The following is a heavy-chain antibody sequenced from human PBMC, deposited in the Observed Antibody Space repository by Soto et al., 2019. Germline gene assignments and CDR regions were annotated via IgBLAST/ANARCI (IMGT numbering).Heavy chain of an antibody. J-gene: IGHJ6*02. Sequence: PGGSLRLSCAASGFTFSSYAMSWVRQAPGKGLEWVSAISGSGGSTYYADSVKGRFTISRDNSKNTLYLQMNSLRAEDTAVYYCAKDSRCSSTSCYTDPSEADYYYGMDVWGQGTTVTVSS. CDR3: AKDSRCSSTSCYTDPSEADYYYGMDV. CDR2: ISGSGGST. CDR1: GFTFSSYA. D-gene: IGHD2-2*02. V-gene: IGHV3-23*01.